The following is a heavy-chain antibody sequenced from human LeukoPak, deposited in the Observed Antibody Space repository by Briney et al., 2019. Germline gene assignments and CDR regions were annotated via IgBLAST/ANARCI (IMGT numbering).Heavy chain of an antibody. CDR3: ARLRGFGADYYYYYMDV. Sequence: SETLSLTCAVSGGSISSSNWWNWVRQPPGKGLEWIGEIHHSGRTNYNPPLKSRVTISVDKSKNQFSLKLSSVTAADTAVYYCARLRGFGADYYYYYMDVWGKGTTVTVSS. V-gene: IGHV4-4*02. CDR2: IHHSGRT. J-gene: IGHJ6*03. D-gene: IGHD3-10*01. CDR1: GGSISSSNW.